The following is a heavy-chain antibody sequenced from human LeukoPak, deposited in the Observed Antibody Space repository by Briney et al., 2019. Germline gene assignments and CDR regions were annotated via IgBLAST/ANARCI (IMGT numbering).Heavy chain of an antibody. Sequence: GGSLRLSCAASGFTFSSYAMSWVRQAPGKGLEWVSAISGSGGGTYYADSVKGRFTISRDNSKNTLYLQMNSLRAEDTAVYYCAKEIKLMYYYDSSGYYLVPLFDYWGQGTLVTVSS. CDR3: AKEIKLMYYYDSSGYYLVPLFDY. D-gene: IGHD3-22*01. CDR2: ISGSGGGT. CDR1: GFTFSSYA. V-gene: IGHV3-23*01. J-gene: IGHJ4*02.